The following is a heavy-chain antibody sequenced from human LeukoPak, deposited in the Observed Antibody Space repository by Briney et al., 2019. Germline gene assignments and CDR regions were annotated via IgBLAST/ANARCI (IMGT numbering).Heavy chain of an antibody. V-gene: IGHV3-23*05. CDR1: GFTFSDYT. Sequence: GGSLRLSCAASGFTFSDYTMNWVRQAPGKGLEWIPYIDISSSSTYYADSVKGRFTISRDNSKNTLYLQMNSLRAEDTAVYYCAKSDSSGYYYVGGYYFDYWGQGTLVTVSS. CDR3: AKSDSSGYYYVGGYYFDY. J-gene: IGHJ4*02. CDR2: IDISSSST. D-gene: IGHD3-22*01.